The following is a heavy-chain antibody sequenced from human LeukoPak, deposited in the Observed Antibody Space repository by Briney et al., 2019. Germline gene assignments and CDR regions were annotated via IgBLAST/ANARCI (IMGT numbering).Heavy chain of an antibody. J-gene: IGHJ4*02. V-gene: IGHV3-74*03. D-gene: IGHD1-26*01. CDR1: GFSFSTYE. Sequence: GGSLRLSCAASGFSFSTYEFHWVRQAPGKGLVWVSRINGDGSSTTYADSVKGRFTISRDNAKNTLYLQMNSLRAEDTALYYCARGYSGSYRIDYWGQGTLVTVSS. CDR3: ARGYSGSYRIDY. CDR2: INGDGSST.